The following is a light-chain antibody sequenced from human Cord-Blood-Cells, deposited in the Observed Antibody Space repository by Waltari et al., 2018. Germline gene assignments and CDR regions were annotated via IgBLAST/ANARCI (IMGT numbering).Light chain of an antibody. V-gene: IGKV3-20*01. J-gene: IGKJ3*01. CDR1: QSVSSSY. Sequence: DIVLTQSPGTLSLSPGVRATLSCRASQSVSSSYLAWYQQKPGQAPRLLIYGASSRATGIPDRFSGSGSGTDFTLTISRLEPEDFAVYYCQQYGSSPFTFGPGTKVDIK. CDR2: GAS. CDR3: QQYGSSPFT.